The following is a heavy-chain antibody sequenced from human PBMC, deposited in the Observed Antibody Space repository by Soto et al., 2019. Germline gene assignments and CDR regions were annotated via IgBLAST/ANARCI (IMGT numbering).Heavy chain of an antibody. CDR1: GSTFRSFT. J-gene: IGHJ5*02. CDR2: ISSNSAYI. CDR3: TRDASRDSSARGWFDP. Sequence: GSLRRSGSASGSTFRSFTMNGVRQAPGKGLEWVSTISSNSAYIYYTDALRGRFTISRDNAKNSLHLQMSSLRAEDTAVYYCTRDASRDSSARGWFDPWGPGTLVTVYS. V-gene: IGHV3-21*01. D-gene: IGHD6-13*01.